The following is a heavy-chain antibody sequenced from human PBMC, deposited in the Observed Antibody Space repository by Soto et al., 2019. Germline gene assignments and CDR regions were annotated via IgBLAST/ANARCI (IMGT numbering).Heavy chain of an antibody. CDR1: GYSFTTYW. CDR3: AREPGTYSNDY. J-gene: IGHJ4*02. D-gene: IGHD5-18*01. Sequence: EVQLVQSGAEVKKPGESLRIACKGSGYSFTTYWINWVRQLPGKGLEWMGRIDPSDSETNFGPSFQGHVTLSVDTSSNTAYLQWSSLKASDTATYYCAREPGTYSNDYWGQGTLVSVSS. V-gene: IGHV5-10-1*03. CDR2: IDPSDSET.